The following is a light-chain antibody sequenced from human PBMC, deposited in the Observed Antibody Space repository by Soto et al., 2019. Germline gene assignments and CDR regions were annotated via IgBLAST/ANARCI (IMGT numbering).Light chain of an antibody. CDR1: KLGDKY. CDR3: QAWDITTAV. CDR2: QDT. J-gene: IGLJ2*01. V-gene: IGLV3-1*01. Sequence: SYELTQPPSVSVSPGQTASITCSGDKLGDKYVCWYQQKPGQSPVLVISQDTNRPSGIPERFSGSNSGNTATLTINVTQTMDEADYYCQAWDITTAVFGGGTQLTVL.